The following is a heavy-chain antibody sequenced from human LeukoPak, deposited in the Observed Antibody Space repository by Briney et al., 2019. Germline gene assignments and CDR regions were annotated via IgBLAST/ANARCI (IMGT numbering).Heavy chain of an antibody. CDR3: AKDPGGSWDY. V-gene: IGHV3-23*01. CDR1: GFTFSSYA. Sequence: GGSLRLSCAASGFTFSSYAMTWVRQAPGKGLEWVSSISSGGGTTYYADSVKGRFTISKDNSKNTLYLQMNSLRAEDTAVYYCAKDPGGSWDYWGQGALVTVSS. D-gene: IGHD2-8*02. CDR2: ISSGGGTT. J-gene: IGHJ4*02.